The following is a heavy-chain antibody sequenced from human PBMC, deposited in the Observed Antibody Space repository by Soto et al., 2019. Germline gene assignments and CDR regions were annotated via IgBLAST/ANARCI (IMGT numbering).Heavy chain of an antibody. D-gene: IGHD2-15*01. J-gene: IGHJ5*02. V-gene: IGHV1-8*01. Sequence: QVQLVQSGAEVKKPGASVKVSCKASGYTFTSYDINWVRQATGQGLEWMGWMNPNRGNTGYAQKFQGRVTMTRNTSISTAYMELSSLRSEDTAVYYCARGRMVARLYWFDPWGQGTLVTVSS. CDR3: ARGRMVARLYWFDP. CDR2: MNPNRGNT. CDR1: GYTFTSYD.